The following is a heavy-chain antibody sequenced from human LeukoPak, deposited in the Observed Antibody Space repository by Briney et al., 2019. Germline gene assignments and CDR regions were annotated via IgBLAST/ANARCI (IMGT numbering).Heavy chain of an antibody. CDR1: GFTFSSYA. Sequence: PGGSLRLSCAASGFTFSSYAMSWVRQAPGKGLEWVSAISGSGGSTYYADSVKGRFTISRDNSKNTLYLQMNSLRAEDTAVYYCAKDRGKGDSSGWYHYFDYWGQGTLVTVSS. V-gene: IGHV3-23*01. D-gene: IGHD6-19*01. CDR2: ISGSGGST. J-gene: IGHJ4*02. CDR3: AKDRGKGDSSGWYHYFDY.